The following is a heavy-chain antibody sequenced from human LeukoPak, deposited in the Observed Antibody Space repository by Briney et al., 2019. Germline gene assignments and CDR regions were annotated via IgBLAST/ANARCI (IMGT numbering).Heavy chain of an antibody. D-gene: IGHD3-10*01. V-gene: IGHV1-2*02. CDR3: ARSMVVRGVMDNYFDP. Sequence: DSVKVSCKASGYTFTGYFIHWVRQAPGQGLEWMGWINPKSGGTNYQQKFQDRVTMTRDTSITTAYMEMSRLRSDDTAVYYCARSMVVRGVMDNYFDPWGQGNLVSLSS. CDR2: INPKSGGT. J-gene: IGHJ5*02. CDR1: GYTFTGYF.